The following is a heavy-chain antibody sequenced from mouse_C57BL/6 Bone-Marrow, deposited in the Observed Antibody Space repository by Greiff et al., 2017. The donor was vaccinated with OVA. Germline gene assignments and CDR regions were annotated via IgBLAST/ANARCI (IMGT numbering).Heavy chain of an antibody. CDR2: IYPSDSET. J-gene: IGHJ2*01. D-gene: IGHD2-2*01. V-gene: IGHV1-61*01. CDR1: GYTFTSYW. Sequence: QVQLQQSGAELVRPGSSVKLSCKASGYTFTSYWMDWVKQRPGQGLEWIGNIYPSDSETHYNQKFKDKATLTVDKSSSTAYMQLSSLTSEDSAVYYCARWRLRRAFDYWGQGTTLTVSS. CDR3: ARWRLRRAFDY.